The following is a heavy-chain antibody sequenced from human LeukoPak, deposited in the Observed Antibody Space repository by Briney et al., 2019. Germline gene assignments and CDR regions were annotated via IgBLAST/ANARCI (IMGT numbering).Heavy chain of an antibody. CDR2: ISSSSSTI. Sequence: PGGSLRLSCAASGFTFSSYSMNWVRQAPGKGLEWVSYISSSSSTIYYADSVKGRFTISRDNAKNSLYLQMNSLRAEDTAVYNCARAFNYYYYYMDVWGKGTTVTVSS. CDR1: GFTFSSYS. CDR3: ARAFNYYYYYMDV. V-gene: IGHV3-48*01. J-gene: IGHJ6*03.